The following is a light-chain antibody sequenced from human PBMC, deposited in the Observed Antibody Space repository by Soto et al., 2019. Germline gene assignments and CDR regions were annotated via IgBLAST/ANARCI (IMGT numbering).Light chain of an antibody. CDR2: EVT. CDR3: GSKAGSNKHVV. Sequence: QSALTQPPSASGSPGQSVTISCAGSSSDIVASNSVSWYQQHPGKAPKLLISEVTKRPSGVPDRFSGSKSGNTASLTVSGLQADDEADYYCGSKAGSNKHVVLGGVTKVTVL. V-gene: IGLV2-8*01. J-gene: IGLJ2*01. CDR1: SSDIVASNS.